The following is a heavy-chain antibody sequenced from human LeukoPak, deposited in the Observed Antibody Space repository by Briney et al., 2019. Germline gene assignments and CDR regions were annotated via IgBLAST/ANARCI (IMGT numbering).Heavy chain of an antibody. CDR3: ARHFKGYGSGTYDKDNRFDP. D-gene: IGHD3-10*01. J-gene: IGHJ5*02. CDR1: GGSLSSDTDY. Sequence: ETLSLTCTVSGGSLSSDTDYWGWIRQPPGRGLEWIASIYYTGATSYNPSLESRVTISVDTSKNHFSLKVTSVTAADTAVYYCARHFKGYGSGTYDKDNRFDPWRQGILVTVSS. CDR2: IYYTGAT. V-gene: IGHV4-39*01.